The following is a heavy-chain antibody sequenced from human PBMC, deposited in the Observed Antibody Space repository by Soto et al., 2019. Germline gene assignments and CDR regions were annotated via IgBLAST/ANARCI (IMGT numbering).Heavy chain of an antibody. CDR2: INPNSGGT. D-gene: IGHD3-3*01. J-gene: IGHJ6*02. CDR3: ARDRDSRSGYYYYGMDV. CDR1: GYTFTGYY. Sequence: ASVKVSCKASGYTFTGYYMHWVRQAPGQGLEWMGWINPNSGGTNYAQKFQGWVTMTRDTSISTAYMELSRLRSDDTAVYYCARDRDSRSGYYYYGMDVWGQGTTVTVSS. V-gene: IGHV1-2*04.